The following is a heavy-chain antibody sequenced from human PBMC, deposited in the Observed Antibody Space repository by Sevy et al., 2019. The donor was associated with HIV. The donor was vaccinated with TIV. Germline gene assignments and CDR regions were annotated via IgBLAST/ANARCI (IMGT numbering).Heavy chain of an antibody. CDR3: ARESRWFFFHFDY. CDR1: GDSVSTYSAA. V-gene: IGHV6-1*01. J-gene: IGHJ4*02. Sequence: SQTLSLTCAISGDSVSTYSAAWNWIRQSPSRGLEWLRRTYYKSKWYNDYALSVKSRISINPDTPKNQISLQLNSVTPEDTAVYYCARESRWFFFHFDYWGQGTLVTVSS. D-gene: IGHD3-10*01. CDR2: TYYKSKWYN.